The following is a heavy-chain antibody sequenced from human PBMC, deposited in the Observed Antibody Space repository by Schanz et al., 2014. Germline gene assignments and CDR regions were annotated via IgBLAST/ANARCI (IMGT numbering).Heavy chain of an antibody. V-gene: IGHV1-8*01. J-gene: IGHJ6*03. CDR2: MNPNSGNT. CDR3: ARVSMEFERGKSYYYDMDV. CDR1: GYNITSND. D-gene: IGHD3-10*01. Sequence: QVQLVQSGAEVKEPGASVKVSCEASGYNITSNDVTWVRQATGQGLEWMGWMNPNSGNTGYAQKLQGRVTMTADTATSTVYMELSSLTSEDTAVYYCARVSMEFERGKSYYYDMDVWGRGTTVTVSS.